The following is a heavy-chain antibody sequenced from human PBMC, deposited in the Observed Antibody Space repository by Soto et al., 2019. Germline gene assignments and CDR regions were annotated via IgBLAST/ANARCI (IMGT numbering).Heavy chain of an antibody. Sequence: QVQLVQSGAEVKKPGASVKVSCKTSGYTFAAYYIHWIRQAPGQGLEWMGWINPTSGGTVYAQNFQDRATMTRDTSISPAYMELSRLNSDDTAVYYCARDPDYGDYWGYFFDSWGQGTPVTVSS. D-gene: IGHD4-17*01. CDR1: GYTFAAYY. J-gene: IGHJ4*02. V-gene: IGHV1-2*02. CDR3: ARDPDYGDYWGYFFDS. CDR2: INPTSGGT.